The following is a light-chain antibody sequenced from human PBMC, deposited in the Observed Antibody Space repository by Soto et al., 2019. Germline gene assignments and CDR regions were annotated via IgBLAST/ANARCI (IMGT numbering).Light chain of an antibody. V-gene: IGLV2-23*01. Sequence: QSVLAQPASVSGSPGQSVTISCTGTSSDVGAYNSVSWYQQHPDQAPQLMIYKGTQRPSGVSNRFSGSTSGNAASLTISGLQAGDEADYFCCSSAPESTYVFGTGTKVTVL. CDR2: KGT. CDR1: SSDVGAYNS. J-gene: IGLJ1*01. CDR3: CSSAPESTYV.